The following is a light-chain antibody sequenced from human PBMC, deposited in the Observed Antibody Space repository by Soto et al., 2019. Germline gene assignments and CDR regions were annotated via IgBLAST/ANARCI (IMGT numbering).Light chain of an antibody. Sequence: QSVLTQPPSASGFPGQSVTISCNGTSSDVGYYDYVSWYQQHPGKAPKLVIYEVTKRPSGVPDRVSASKSGNTASLTVSGLRAEDEADYYCSSYAGSNNFVFGSGTKLTVL. J-gene: IGLJ1*01. CDR3: SSYAGSNNFV. V-gene: IGLV2-8*01. CDR2: EVT. CDR1: SSDVGYYDY.